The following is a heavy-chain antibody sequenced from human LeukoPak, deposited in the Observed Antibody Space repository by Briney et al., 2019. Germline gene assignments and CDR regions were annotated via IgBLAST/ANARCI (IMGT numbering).Heavy chain of an antibody. J-gene: IGHJ4*02. D-gene: IGHD3-10*02. V-gene: IGHV3-30*02. CDR1: GFTFSSYG. Sequence: PGGSLRLSCAASGFTFSSYGMHWVRQAPGKGLEWVAFIRYDGSNKYYADSVKGRFTISRDNSKNTLYLQMNSLRAEDTAVYYCAKVRGRVRGVMSWWGQGTLVTVSS. CDR3: AKVRGRVRGVMSW. CDR2: IRYDGSNK.